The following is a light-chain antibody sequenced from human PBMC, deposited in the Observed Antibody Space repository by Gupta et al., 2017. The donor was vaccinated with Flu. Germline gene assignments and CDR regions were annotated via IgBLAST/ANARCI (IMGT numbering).Light chain of an antibody. CDR3: QQYNSYPWT. J-gene: IGKJ1*01. CDR2: KAS. CDR1: QRISSW. Sequence: DIQMTQFPSTLSASVGDRVTITCRASQRISSWLAWYQQKPGKVPNLLISKASSLESGVPSRFSGSASGTEFTLTISSLQPDDFATYYCQQYNSYPWTFGQGTKVEIE. V-gene: IGKV1-5*03.